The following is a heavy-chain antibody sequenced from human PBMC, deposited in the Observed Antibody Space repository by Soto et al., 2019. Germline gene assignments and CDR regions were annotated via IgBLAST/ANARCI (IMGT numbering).Heavy chain of an antibody. CDR3: ARTESGYSYAFADV. Sequence: SRKISCKGSGYRFASYWIGWVRQMHGKGLEWMGIIYPGDSDTRYSPSFQGQVTISADKSISTAYLQWSSLKASDTAMYYCARTESGYSYAFADVWGQGTTVTVSS. D-gene: IGHD5-18*01. CDR1: GYRFASYW. J-gene: IGHJ6*02. CDR2: IYPGDSDT. V-gene: IGHV5-51*01.